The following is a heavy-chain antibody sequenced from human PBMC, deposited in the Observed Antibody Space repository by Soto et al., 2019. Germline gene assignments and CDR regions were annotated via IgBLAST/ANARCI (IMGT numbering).Heavy chain of an antibody. V-gene: IGHV4-38-2*01. CDR1: GYSISSGYF. D-gene: IGHD1-26*01. CDR3: ARPTVETTTGFDY. CDR2: IYHSGTT. J-gene: IGHJ4*02. Sequence: SETLSLTCAVSGYSISSGYFWGWIRQPPGRGLEWIGSIYHSGTTFYNPSLKSRVTISVGTSKNQFSLKLSSVTAADTAVYYCARPTVETTTGFDYWGQGTLVTVSS.